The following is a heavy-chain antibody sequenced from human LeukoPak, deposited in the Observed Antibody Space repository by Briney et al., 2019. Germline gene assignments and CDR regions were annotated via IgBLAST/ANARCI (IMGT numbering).Heavy chain of an antibody. J-gene: IGHJ4*02. CDR2: INPNSGGT. Sequence: ASVTVSFKASGYTFTVYYMHWVRQAPGQGLEWMGWINPNSGGTNYAQKFRGRVTMTRDTSISTAYMELSRLRSDDTAVYYCARAPSIRVITNFDYWGQGPLVTVSS. CDR3: ARAPSIRVITNFDY. D-gene: IGHD3-22*01. CDR1: GYTFTVYY. V-gene: IGHV1-2*02.